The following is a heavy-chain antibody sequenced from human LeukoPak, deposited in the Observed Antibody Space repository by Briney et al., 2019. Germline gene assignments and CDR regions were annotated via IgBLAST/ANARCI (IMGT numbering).Heavy chain of an antibody. CDR1: GGSISTYY. CDR3: ARVRSYYGSVTGKSYYFDY. Sequence: SETPSLTCIVSGGSISTYYWGWIRQPPGEGLEWIGYVSSNEGTNYNPSLKSRVTILVDTSKNQFSLKLSSVTAADTAVYYCARVRSYYGSVTGKSYYFDYWGQGTLVTVSS. CDR2: VSSNEGT. D-gene: IGHD3-10*01. V-gene: IGHV4-59*01. J-gene: IGHJ4*02.